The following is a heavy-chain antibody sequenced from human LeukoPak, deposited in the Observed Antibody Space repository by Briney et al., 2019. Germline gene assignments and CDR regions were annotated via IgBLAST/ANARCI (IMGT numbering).Heavy chain of an antibody. V-gene: IGHV1-46*01. CDR3: ARDLSITIVRGVTNWFDP. Sequence: ASVKVSCKASGYTFSSYYMHWVRQAPGQGLGWMGIINPSGGSTSFAQKFQGRVTMTRDTSTSTVYMELSSLRSEDTAVYYCARDLSITIVRGVTNWFDPWGQGTLVTVSS. CDR2: INPSGGST. CDR1: GYTFSSYY. J-gene: IGHJ5*02. D-gene: IGHD3-10*01.